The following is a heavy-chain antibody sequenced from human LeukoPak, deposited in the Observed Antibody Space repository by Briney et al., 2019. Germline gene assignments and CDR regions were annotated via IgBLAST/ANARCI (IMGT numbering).Heavy chain of an antibody. Sequence: GGSLRLSCAASGFTFSDYYMSWIRQAPGKGLEWVSYISGSGSTKYYADSVKGRFTISRDNAKNSLYLQMNSLRAEDTAVYYCARAVVPAAMDAFDIWGQGTMVTVSS. CDR3: ARAVVPAAMDAFDI. CDR2: ISGSGSTK. CDR1: GFTFSDYY. D-gene: IGHD2-2*01. J-gene: IGHJ3*02. V-gene: IGHV3-11*04.